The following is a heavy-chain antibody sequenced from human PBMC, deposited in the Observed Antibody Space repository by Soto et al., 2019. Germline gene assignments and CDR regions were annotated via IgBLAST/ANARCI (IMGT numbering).Heavy chain of an antibody. D-gene: IGHD1-1*01. J-gene: IGHJ4*02. V-gene: IGHV4-4*02. CDR3: DRLNSQGPRFDS. Sequence: PSETLSLTCAVSGASVSSSDWWAWVRQPPGKGLQWIGEIYQSGKTNYNPSLESRVTMSIDRSMNEFSLKVTSLTAADTAVYYCDRLNSQGPRFDSWGQGSLVTVSS. CDR2: IYQSGKT. CDR1: GASVSSSDW.